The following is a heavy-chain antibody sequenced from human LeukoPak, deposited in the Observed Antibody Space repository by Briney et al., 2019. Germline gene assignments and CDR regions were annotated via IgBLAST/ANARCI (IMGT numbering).Heavy chain of an antibody. CDR2: LYYTGTT. Sequence: PSETLTLTCTVSGGSISSNYWSWIRQPPGKGLEWIGLLYYTGTTNYNSSLKGRATISADTSKKYFSLKLTSVTAADTAVYYCASGYSYFMDVWGKGCTVTVSS. D-gene: IGHD6-13*01. J-gene: IGHJ6*03. CDR3: ASGYSYFMDV. V-gene: IGHV4-59*01. CDR1: GGSISSNY.